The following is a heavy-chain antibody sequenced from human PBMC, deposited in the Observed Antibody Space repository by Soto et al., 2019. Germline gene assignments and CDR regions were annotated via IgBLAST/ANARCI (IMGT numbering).Heavy chain of an antibody. CDR2: IYSGGST. J-gene: IGHJ4*02. CDR1: GGSISSGGYY. CDR3: ARDQGYSHY. Sequence: PSETLSLTCTVSGGSISSGGYYWGWIRQPPGKGLEWVSVIYSGGSTYYADSVKGRFTISRDNSKNTLYLQMNSLRAEDTAVYYCARDQGYSHYWGQGTLVTVSS. D-gene: IGHD5-18*01. V-gene: IGHV3-66*01.